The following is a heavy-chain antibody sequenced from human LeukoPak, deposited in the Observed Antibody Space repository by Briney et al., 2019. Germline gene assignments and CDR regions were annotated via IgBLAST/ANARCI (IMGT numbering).Heavy chain of an antibody. CDR1: GGSISSYY. V-gene: IGHV4-4*07. D-gene: IGHD3-22*01. Sequence: PSETLSLTCTVSGGSISSYYWSWIRQPAGKGLEWIGRIYTSGSTNYNPSLKSRVTMSVDTSKNQFSLKLSSVTAADTAVYYCARDIGDYYDSSGYYYDAFDIWGQGTMVTVSS. CDR3: ARDIGDYYDSSGYYYDAFDI. CDR2: IYTSGST. J-gene: IGHJ3*02.